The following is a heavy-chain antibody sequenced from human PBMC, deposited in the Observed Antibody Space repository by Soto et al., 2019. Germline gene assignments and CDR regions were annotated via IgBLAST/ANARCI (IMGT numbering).Heavy chain of an antibody. CDR2: IVVGSGDT. CDR1: GFTFTSSA. V-gene: IGHV1-58*02. D-gene: IGHD6-6*01. Sequence: SVKVSCKASGFTFTSSAMQWVRQARGRRLEWIGWIVVGSGDTNYAQKFQERVTITRDMSTSTAYMELSSLRSEDTAVYYCAADLRARPDSYSYYYMDVWGKGTTVTVSS. J-gene: IGHJ6*03. CDR3: AADLRARPDSYSYYYMDV.